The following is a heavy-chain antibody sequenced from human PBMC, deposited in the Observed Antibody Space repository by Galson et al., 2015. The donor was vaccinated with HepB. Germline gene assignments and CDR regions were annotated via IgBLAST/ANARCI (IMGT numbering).Heavy chain of an antibody. CDR1: GFTFSSYA. V-gene: IGHV3-23*01. D-gene: IGHD3-16*02. CDR3: AKDPRVQFGGELSIVDDY. CDR2: ISGSGGST. J-gene: IGHJ4*02. Sequence: SLRLSCAASGFTFSSYAMSWVRQAPGKGLEWVSAISGSGGSTYYADSVKGRFTISRDNSKNTLYLQMNSLRAEDTAVYYCAKDPRVQFGGELSIVDDYWGQGTLVTVSS.